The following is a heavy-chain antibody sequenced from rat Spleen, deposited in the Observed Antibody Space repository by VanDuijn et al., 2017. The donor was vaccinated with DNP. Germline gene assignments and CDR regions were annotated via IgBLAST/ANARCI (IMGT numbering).Heavy chain of an antibody. D-gene: IGHD4-3*01. J-gene: IGHJ2*01. CDR2: INKDSSII. CDR3: VREKFGVDY. V-gene: IGHV4-2*01. CDR1: GFNFNDYW. Sequence: EVKLVESGGGLVQPGRSLKLSCAASGFNFNDYWMDWVRQAPGKGLEWIGEINKDSSIIKYNPSLKDQITISRDNGQNTLYLQMSKLGSEDTAIYYCVREKFGVDYWGQGVMVTVSS.